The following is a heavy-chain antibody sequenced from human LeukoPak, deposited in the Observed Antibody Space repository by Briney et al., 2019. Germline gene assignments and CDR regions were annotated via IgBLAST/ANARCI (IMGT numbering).Heavy chain of an antibody. J-gene: IGHJ4*02. CDR2: ISYDESNK. CDR3: AKDRGSGSYPSPLFDY. V-gene: IGHV3-30*18. D-gene: IGHD3-10*01. Sequence: PGGSLRLSCAVSGFIFSSYGMHWVRQAPGKGLEWVAAISYDESNKYYADSVKGRFTISRDNYKNTPYLQMNSLRAEDTAVYYCAKDRGSGSYPSPLFDYWGQGTLVTVSS. CDR1: GFIFSSYG.